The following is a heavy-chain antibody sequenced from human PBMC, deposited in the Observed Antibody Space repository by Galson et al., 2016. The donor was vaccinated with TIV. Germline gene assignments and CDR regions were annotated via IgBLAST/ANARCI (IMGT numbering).Heavy chain of an antibody. D-gene: IGHD3/OR15-3a*01. Sequence: SLRLSCAASGFTFKSYAMHWARQAPGKGLEWLALITYDGDNEYYTDSVKGRFTISRDDRNSKLDLQMHSLTVEGTAVYYCARGEDWGRYYYYYMDVWGRGTAVTVSS. CDR2: ITYDGDNE. J-gene: IGHJ6*03. V-gene: IGHV3-30-3*01. CDR1: GFTFKSYA. CDR3: ARGEDWGRYYYYYMDV.